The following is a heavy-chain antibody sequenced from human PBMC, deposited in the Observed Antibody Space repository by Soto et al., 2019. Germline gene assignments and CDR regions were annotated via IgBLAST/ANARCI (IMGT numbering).Heavy chain of an antibody. D-gene: IGHD3-3*01. CDR2: IYYSGST. CDR3: ARFTEDYDFWSGYYE. V-gene: IGHV4-59*01. Sequence: SETLSLTCTVSGGSISSCYWSWIRQPPGKGLEWIGYIYYSGSTDYNPSLKSRVTISVDTSKNQFSLKLSSVTAADTAVYYCARFTEDYDFWSGYYEWGQGTLVTVSS. J-gene: IGHJ4*02. CDR1: GGSISSCY.